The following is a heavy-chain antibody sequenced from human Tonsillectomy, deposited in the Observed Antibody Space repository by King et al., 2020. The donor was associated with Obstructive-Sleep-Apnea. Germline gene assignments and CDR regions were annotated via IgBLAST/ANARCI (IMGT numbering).Heavy chain of an antibody. CDR1: GFTFSSYW. Sequence: VQLVESGGGLVQPGGSLRLSCAASGFTFSSYWMHWVRQAPGKGLVWVSRINSDGSSTSYADSVKGRFTISRDNAKNTLYLQINSLRAEDTAVYYCARDIAVAGNDAFDIWGQGKMVTVSS. J-gene: IGHJ3*02. D-gene: IGHD6-19*01. V-gene: IGHV3-74*01. CDR2: INSDGSST. CDR3: ARDIAVAGNDAFDI.